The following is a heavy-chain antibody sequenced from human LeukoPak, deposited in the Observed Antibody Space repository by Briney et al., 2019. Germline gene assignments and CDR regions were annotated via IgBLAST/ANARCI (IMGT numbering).Heavy chain of an antibody. CDR2: INHSGST. V-gene: IGHV4-34*01. CDR3: ASAESIAVAGN. CDR1: GGSFSGYY. D-gene: IGHD6-19*01. Sequence: SETLSLTCAVYGGSFSGYYWSWIRQPPGRGLEWIGEINHSGSTNYNPSLKSRVTISVDTSKNQFSLKLSSVTAADTAVYYCASAESIAVAGNWGQGTLVTVSS. J-gene: IGHJ4*02.